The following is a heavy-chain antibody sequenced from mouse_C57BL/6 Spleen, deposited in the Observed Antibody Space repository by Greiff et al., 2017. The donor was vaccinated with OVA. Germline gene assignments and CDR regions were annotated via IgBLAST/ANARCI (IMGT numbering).Heavy chain of an antibody. CDR1: GYAFSSSW. Sequence: VQLQQSGPELVKPGASVKISCKASGYAFSSSWMNWVKQRPGKGLGWIGRIYPGDGDTNYNGKFKGKATLTADKSSSTAYMQLSSLTSEDSAVYFCAREPNYGSSRFAYWGQGTLVTVSA. J-gene: IGHJ3*01. CDR2: IYPGDGDT. D-gene: IGHD1-1*01. CDR3: AREPNYGSSRFAY. V-gene: IGHV1-82*01.